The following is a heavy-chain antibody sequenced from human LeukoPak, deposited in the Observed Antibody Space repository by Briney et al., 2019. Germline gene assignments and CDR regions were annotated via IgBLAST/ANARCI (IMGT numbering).Heavy chain of an antibody. D-gene: IGHD3-9*01. V-gene: IGHV4-34*01. CDR2: INHSGST. J-gene: IGHJ6*02. Sequence: PSETLSLTCAVYGGSFSGYYWSWIRQPPGKGLEWIGEINHSGSTNNNPSLKSRVTISVDTSKNQFSLKLSSVTAADTAVYYCASSYDILTSYGMDGWGQGTTVTVS. CDR3: ASSYDILTSYGMDG. CDR1: GGSFSGYY.